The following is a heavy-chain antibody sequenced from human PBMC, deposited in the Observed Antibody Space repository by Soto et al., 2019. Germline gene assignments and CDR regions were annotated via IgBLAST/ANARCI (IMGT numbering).Heavy chain of an antibody. J-gene: IGHJ1*01. CDR1: GGTFSSYT. V-gene: IGHV1-69*02. CDR3: AEEIEVVAATPAEYFQH. Sequence: SVKVSCKASGGTFSSYTISWVRQAPGQGLEWMGRIIPILGIANYAQKFQGRVTITADKSTSTAYMELSSLRSEDTAVYYCAEEIEVVAATPAEYFQHWGQGTLVTVSS. D-gene: IGHD2-15*01. CDR2: IIPILGIA.